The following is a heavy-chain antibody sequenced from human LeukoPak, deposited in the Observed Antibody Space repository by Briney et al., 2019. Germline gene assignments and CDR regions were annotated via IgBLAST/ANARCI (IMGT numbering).Heavy chain of an antibody. V-gene: IGHV4-59*01. Sequence: KPAETLSLTCTVAGGSISSYYWSWLRQPPGKGLEWLGYIYYSGSTNYNPSLKSRVTISVDTSKNQFSLKLSAVTAADTAVYYCARVPAATRGAWWFDPWGQGTLVTVSS. D-gene: IGHD2-2*01. CDR2: IYYSGST. CDR3: ARVPAATRGAWWFDP. CDR1: GGSISSYY. J-gene: IGHJ5*02.